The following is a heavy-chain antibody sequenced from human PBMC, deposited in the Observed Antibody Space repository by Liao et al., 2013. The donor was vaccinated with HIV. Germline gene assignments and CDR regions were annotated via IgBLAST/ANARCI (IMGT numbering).Heavy chain of an antibody. V-gene: IGHV4-30-4*08. CDR2: INHSGST. CDR3: ARGGIYYYYYYYMDV. D-gene: IGHD1-26*01. Sequence: QVQLQESGPGLVKPSQTLSLTCTVSGGSISSGDYYWSWIRQPPGKGLEWIGEINHSGSTNYNPSLKSRVTILVDTSKNQFSLKLSSVTAADTAVYYCARGGIYYYYYYYMDVWGKGTTVTVSS. J-gene: IGHJ6*03. CDR1: GGSISSGDYY.